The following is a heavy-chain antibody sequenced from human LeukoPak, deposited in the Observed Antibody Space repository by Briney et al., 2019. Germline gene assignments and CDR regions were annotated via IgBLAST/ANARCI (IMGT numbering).Heavy chain of an antibody. D-gene: IGHD5-18*01. CDR2: ISYDGSIK. Sequence: GGSLRLSCAASGFTFSSYGMHWVRQAPGKGLEWVAVISYDGSIKYHADSVKGRFTISRDNSKITLYLQMNSLRTEDTAVYYCAKPLDVTTPMDGFDYWGQGTLVTVSS. CDR3: AKPLDVTTPMDGFDY. CDR1: GFTFSSYG. J-gene: IGHJ4*02. V-gene: IGHV3-30*18.